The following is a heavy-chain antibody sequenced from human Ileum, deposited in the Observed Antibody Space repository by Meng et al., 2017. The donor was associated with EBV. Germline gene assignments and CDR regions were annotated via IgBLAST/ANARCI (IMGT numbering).Heavy chain of an antibody. CDR2: IHHTEST. CDR3: ARESYSDSSGYYSLDY. D-gene: IGHD3-22*01. Sequence: QVQLEESGPGLVKASGTLSLSWAVSGESISSSNWWSWVRQAPGKGLEWIGEIHHTESTNYNPSLKSRVTISVDKSKNQFSLKLSSVTAADTAVYYCARESYSDSSGYYSLDYWGQGSLVTVSS. CDR1: GESISSSNW. J-gene: IGHJ4*02. V-gene: IGHV4-4*02.